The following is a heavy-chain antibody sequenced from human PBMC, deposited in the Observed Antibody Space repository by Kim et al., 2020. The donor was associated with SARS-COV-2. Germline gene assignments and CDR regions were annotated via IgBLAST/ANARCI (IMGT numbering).Heavy chain of an antibody. CDR1: GFTFSNCG. V-gene: IGHV3-30*03. CDR3: ARDPSSRMRGLIYSYYGIDV. J-gene: IGHJ6*02. Sequence: GGSLRLSCAASGFTFSNCGMHWVRQAPGKGLEWVAVISYDGSNKYYADSVKGRFTISRDNSKNTLYLQMNSMRAEDTALYYCARDPSSRMRGLIYSYYGIDVWGQGTPVTVSS. D-gene: IGHD3-10*01. CDR2: ISYDGSNK.